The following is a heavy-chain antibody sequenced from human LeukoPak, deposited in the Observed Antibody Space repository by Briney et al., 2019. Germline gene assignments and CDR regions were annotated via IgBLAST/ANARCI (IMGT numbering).Heavy chain of an antibody. Sequence: SQTLSLTCAISGDSVSSNSVAWHWIRQSPSRSLEWLGRTYYRSKWFNDYVASVKSRIIINPDTSKNQFSLQLNSVTPEDTAVYYCARTKGLKDGIAATDYWGQGTLVTVSS. V-gene: IGHV6-1*01. CDR3: ARTKGLKDGIAATDY. D-gene: IGHD6-13*01. J-gene: IGHJ4*02. CDR2: TYYRSKWFN. CDR1: GDSVSSNSVA.